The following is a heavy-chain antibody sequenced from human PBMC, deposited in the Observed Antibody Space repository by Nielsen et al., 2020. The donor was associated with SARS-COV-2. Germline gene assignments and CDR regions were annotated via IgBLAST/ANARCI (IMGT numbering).Heavy chain of an antibody. CDR1: GGTSSSYA. Sequence: SVKVSCKASGGTSSSYAISWVRQAPGQGLEWMGGIIPIFGTANYAQKFQGRVTITADESTSTAYMELSSLRSEDTAVYYCARESVIAAQFDPWGQGTLVTVSS. D-gene: IGHD6-6*01. V-gene: IGHV1-69*13. CDR3: ARESVIAAQFDP. J-gene: IGHJ5*02. CDR2: IIPIFGTA.